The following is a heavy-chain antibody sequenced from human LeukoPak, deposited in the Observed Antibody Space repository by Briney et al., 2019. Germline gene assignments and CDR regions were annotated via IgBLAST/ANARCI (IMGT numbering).Heavy chain of an antibody. V-gene: IGHV5-51*01. Sequence: GESLKISCKGSGYGFTSYWIAWVRQMPGKGLEWMGIIYPGDSDTRYCPSFQGQVTISVDKSVSAAYLQWSSLKASDTAMYYCASPPTRECSSISCPLSYWGQGTLVTVSS. J-gene: IGHJ4*02. CDR2: IYPGDSDT. CDR3: ASPPTRECSSISCPLSY. D-gene: IGHD2-2*01. CDR1: GYGFTSYW.